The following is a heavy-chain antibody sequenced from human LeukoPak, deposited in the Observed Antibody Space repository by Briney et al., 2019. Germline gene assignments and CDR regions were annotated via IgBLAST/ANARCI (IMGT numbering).Heavy chain of an antibody. J-gene: IGHJ5*02. V-gene: IGHV5-51*01. CDR2: IYPGDCDT. D-gene: IGHD6-13*01. CDR3: ANMYSSNIP. Sequence: GESLKISCKGSGYSFTNYCSGWVGQMPGKGLEWMGSIYPGDCDTRYSPSFQGQVTVSADKSISTAYLQWSSLKASDTAMYYCANMYSSNIPWGQGTLVTVSS. CDR1: GYSFTNYC.